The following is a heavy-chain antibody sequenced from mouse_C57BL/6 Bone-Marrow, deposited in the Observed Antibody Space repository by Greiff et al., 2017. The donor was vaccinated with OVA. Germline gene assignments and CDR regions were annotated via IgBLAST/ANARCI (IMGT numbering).Heavy chain of an antibody. D-gene: IGHD3-3*01. CDR2: INPNNGGT. V-gene: IGHV1-18*01. Sequence: VQLQQSGPELVKPGASVKIPCKASGYTFTDYNMDWVKQSHGKSLEWIGDINPNNGGTIYNQKFKGKATLTVDKSSSTAYMELRSLTSEDTAVYYCASEGDGWYFDVWGTGTTVTVSS. CDR1: GYTFTDYN. J-gene: IGHJ1*03. CDR3: ASEGDGWYFDV.